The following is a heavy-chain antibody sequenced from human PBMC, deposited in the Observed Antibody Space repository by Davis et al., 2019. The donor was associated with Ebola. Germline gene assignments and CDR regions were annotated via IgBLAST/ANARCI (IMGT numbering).Heavy chain of an antibody. Sequence: GSLRLSCTVSGGSISSYYWSWIRQPPGKGLEWIGYIYYSGSTNYNPSLKSRVTISVDTSKNQFSLKLSSVTAADTAVYYCARVDIVVVPAAYYYYGMDVWGKGTTVTVSS. D-gene: IGHD2-2*03. CDR3: ARVDIVVVPAAYYYYGMDV. CDR2: IYYSGST. CDR1: GGSISSYY. V-gene: IGHV4-59*12. J-gene: IGHJ6*04.